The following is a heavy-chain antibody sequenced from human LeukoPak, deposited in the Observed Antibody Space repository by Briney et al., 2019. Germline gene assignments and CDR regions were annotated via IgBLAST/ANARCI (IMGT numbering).Heavy chain of an antibody. D-gene: IGHD6-19*01. V-gene: IGHV3-21*01. Sequence: GGSLRLSCAASGFPFSNYNMNCVRQAPGKGREGVLSISSSSSYIYYADSVKGRFTISRDNARNSLYLQMNSLRAEDTAVYYCARLKVAVTGTGHYYYYGMDVWGQGTTVTVSS. CDR3: ARLKVAVTGTGHYYYYGMDV. J-gene: IGHJ6*02. CDR2: ISSSSSYI. CDR1: GFPFSNYN.